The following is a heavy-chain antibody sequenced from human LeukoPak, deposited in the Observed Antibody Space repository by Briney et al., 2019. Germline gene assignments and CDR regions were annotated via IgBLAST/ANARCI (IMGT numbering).Heavy chain of an antibody. V-gene: IGHV4-4*02. CDR3: AREGYDSSGYYYRGFDY. CDR2: IYHSGST. J-gene: IGHJ4*02. Sequence: SETLSLTCAVSGGSISSSNWWTWVRQPPGKGLEWIGEIYHSGSTNYNPSLKSRVTISVDTSKNQFSLKLSSVTAADTAVYYCAREGYDSSGYYYRGFDYWGQGTLVTVSS. D-gene: IGHD3-22*01. CDR1: GGSISSSNW.